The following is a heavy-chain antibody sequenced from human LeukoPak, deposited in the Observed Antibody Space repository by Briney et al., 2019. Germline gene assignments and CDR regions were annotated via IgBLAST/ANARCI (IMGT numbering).Heavy chain of an antibody. CDR2: IYYSGST. Sequence: TSETLSLTCTVSGDSISSYYWSWIRQPPGKGLEWIGYIYYSGSTNYNPSLKSRVNISVDTSKNQFSLKLSSVTAADTAVYYCARASSIVGATGGGFDPWGQGTLVTVSS. V-gene: IGHV4-59*01. D-gene: IGHD1-26*01. J-gene: IGHJ5*02. CDR1: GDSISSYY. CDR3: ARASSIVGATGGGFDP.